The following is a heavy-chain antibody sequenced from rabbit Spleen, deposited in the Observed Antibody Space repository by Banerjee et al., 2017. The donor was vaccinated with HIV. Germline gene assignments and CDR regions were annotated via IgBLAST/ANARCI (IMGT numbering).Heavy chain of an antibody. Sequence: QEQLVESGGGLVQPGGSLKLSCKASGFDFSAYGVSWVRQAPGKGLEWIGYIDPLFDNTYYASWVNGRFTISRENTQNTVSLQMNSLTAADTATYFCVREVAARFNLWGPGTLVTVS. CDR3: VREVAARFNL. D-gene: IGHD4-1*01. CDR1: GFDFSAYG. J-gene: IGHJ4*01. V-gene: IGHV1S47*01. CDR2: IDPLFDNT.